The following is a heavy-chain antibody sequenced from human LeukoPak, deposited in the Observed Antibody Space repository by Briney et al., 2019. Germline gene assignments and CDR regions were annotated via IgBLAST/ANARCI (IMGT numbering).Heavy chain of an antibody. CDR3: ARDSSGDYWYFGL. Sequence: PSQTLSLPCTVSGGSISSGVYCWSWIRQHPEKGLGWIGYLYSVGRTYYNPSLKSRVTISVDTSKNQVSLKMTSVTAADTAVYDCARDSSGDYWYFGLWGRGTLVTVSS. D-gene: IGHD4-17*01. CDR2: LYSVGRT. V-gene: IGHV4-31*03. J-gene: IGHJ2*01. CDR1: GGSISSGVYC.